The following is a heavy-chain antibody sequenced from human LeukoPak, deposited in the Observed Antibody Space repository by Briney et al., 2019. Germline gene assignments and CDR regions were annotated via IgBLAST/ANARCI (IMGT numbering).Heavy chain of an antibody. J-gene: IGHJ4*02. D-gene: IGHD2-15*01. CDR3: ARGYCSGGTCYYYFDY. CDR1: GFTFSSYS. Sequence: GGSLRLSCAASGFTFSSYSMNWVRQAPGKGLEWVSSISRSSTYKYYADSVKGRFTISRDSAKDSLYLQMNSLRAEDTAVYYCARGYCSGGTCYYYFDYWGQGTLVTVSS. V-gene: IGHV3-21*06. CDR2: ISRSSTYK.